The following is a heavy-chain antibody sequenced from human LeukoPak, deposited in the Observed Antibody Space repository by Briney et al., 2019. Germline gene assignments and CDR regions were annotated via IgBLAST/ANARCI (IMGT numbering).Heavy chain of an antibody. CDR2: IYHSGST. V-gene: IGHV4-38-2*02. Sequence: PSETLSLTCTVSGYSISSGYYWGWIRQPPGKGLEWIGSIYHSGSTYYNPSPKSRVTISLDTSKNQFSLKLSSVTAADTAVYYCASLRFLEWFTNYWYFDLWGRGTLVTVSS. CDR3: ASLRFLEWFTNYWYFDL. CDR1: GYSISSGYY. J-gene: IGHJ2*01. D-gene: IGHD3-3*01.